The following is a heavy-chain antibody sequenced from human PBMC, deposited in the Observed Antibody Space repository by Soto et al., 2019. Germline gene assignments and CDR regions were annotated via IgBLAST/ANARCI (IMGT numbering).Heavy chain of an antibody. V-gene: IGHV3-30-3*01. CDR1: GFTFSSYD. CDR3: ARVLFSGSRGAFDI. CDR2: ISYDGSNK. J-gene: IGHJ3*02. D-gene: IGHD2-21*01. Sequence: QVHLVESGGGVVQPGRSLRLSCAASGFTFSSYDMHWVRQAPGKGLEWVAVISYDGSNKYYADSVKGRFTISRDNSKNKLYLQRISLRAEDTAVYYGARVLFSGSRGAFDIWGRGTMVTVSS.